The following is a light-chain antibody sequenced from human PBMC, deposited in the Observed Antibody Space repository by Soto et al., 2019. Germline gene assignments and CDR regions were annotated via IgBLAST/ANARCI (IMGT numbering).Light chain of an antibody. Sequence: EILMTQSPATLSVSPGEGLTLSCRASQSISRTLAWYQQRPGQAPRLLIYDASSRATGIPDRFSGGGSGTDFTLTISRLEPEDFAVYYCQQFSSYPLTFGGGTKVEIK. CDR3: QQFSSYPLT. V-gene: IGKV3-20*01. CDR1: QSISRT. J-gene: IGKJ4*01. CDR2: DAS.